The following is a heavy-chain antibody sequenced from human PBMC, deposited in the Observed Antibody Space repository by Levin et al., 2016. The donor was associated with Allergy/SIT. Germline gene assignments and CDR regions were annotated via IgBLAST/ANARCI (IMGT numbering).Heavy chain of an antibody. J-gene: IGHJ4*02. D-gene: IGHD3-16*01. CDR2: ISFDGSEK. Sequence: GESLKISCAGSGFAFRKFAINWVRRAPGKGLEWVAVISFDGSEKYYADSVKGRFTISRDNSNNKLYLQMNSLRADDTAVYYCAKQLWDGDYWGQGTLVTV. CDR3: AKQLWDGDY. V-gene: IGHV3-30-3*02. CDR1: GFAFRKFA.